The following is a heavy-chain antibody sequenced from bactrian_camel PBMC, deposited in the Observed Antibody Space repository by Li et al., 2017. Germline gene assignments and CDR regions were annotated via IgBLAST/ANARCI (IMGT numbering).Heavy chain of an antibody. CDR3: AAKSSSYGISGCRLSSEYSS. CDR1: GYVYKSAC. J-gene: IGHJ4*01. D-gene: IGHD6*01. Sequence: HVQLVESGGGSVQSGESLTLACQAVGYVYKSACMGWFRQVPGKEREGVASMDHDGGATIADSVKGRFTVSQDNAKNTVYLQMNSLKPEDTAMYYCAAKSSSYGISGCRLSSEYSSWGQGTQVTVS. V-gene: IGHV3S53*01. CDR2: MDHDGGA.